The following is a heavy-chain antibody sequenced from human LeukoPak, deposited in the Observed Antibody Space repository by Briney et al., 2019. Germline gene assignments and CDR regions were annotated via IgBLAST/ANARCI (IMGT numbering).Heavy chain of an antibody. CDR3: ARGDTDTRCCNNWFDP. CDR2: ISGTSTYI. CDR1: GFTFYRYG. Sequence: SLESLRLSCAASGFTFYRYGMYWVRQAPGKGLEWVSSISGTSTYIYYSDSVKGRFTISRDNAKNSVYLEMNSLRAEDTAVYYCARGDTDTRCCNNWFDPWGQGTLVTVSS. V-gene: IGHV3-21*01. D-gene: IGHD2-2*01. J-gene: IGHJ5*02.